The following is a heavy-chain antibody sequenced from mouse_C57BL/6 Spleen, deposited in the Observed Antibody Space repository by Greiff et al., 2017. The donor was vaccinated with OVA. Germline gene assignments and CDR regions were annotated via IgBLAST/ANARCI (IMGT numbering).Heavy chain of an antibody. CDR3: ARDRPGTRAMDY. CDR2: INYDGSST. D-gene: IGHD4-1*01. V-gene: IGHV5-16*01. Sequence: EVKLVESEGGLVQPGSSMKLSCTASGFTFSDYYMAWVRQVPEKGLEWVANINYDGSSTYYLDSLKSRFIISRDNAKNILYLQMSSLKSEDTATYYCARDRPGTRAMDYWGQGTSVTVSS. CDR1: GFTFSDYY. J-gene: IGHJ4*01.